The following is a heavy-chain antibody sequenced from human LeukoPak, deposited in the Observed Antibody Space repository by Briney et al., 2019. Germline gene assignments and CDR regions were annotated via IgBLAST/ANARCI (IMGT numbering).Heavy chain of an antibody. V-gene: IGHV5-51*01. Sequence: GESLKISCKGSGYSFTSYWIGWVRQMPGKGLEWMGIIYPGDSDTRYSPSFQGQVTISADKSISTAYLQWSSLKASDTAMDYCARAGVDYYYGMDVWGQGTTVTVSS. CDR3: ARAGVDYYYGMDV. CDR2: IYPGDSDT. CDR1: GYSFTSYW. J-gene: IGHJ6*02. D-gene: IGHD3-10*01.